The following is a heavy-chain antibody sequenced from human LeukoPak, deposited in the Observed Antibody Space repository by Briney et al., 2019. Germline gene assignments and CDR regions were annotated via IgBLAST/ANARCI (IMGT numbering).Heavy chain of an antibody. Sequence: GGSLRLSCAASGFTFSNYIIHWVRQAPGKGLEWVAVISYDGTNKYYSDSVKGRFTISRDNAKNSLSLQMNSLRAEDTAVYYCARSPAGANYYLDVWGKGTTVTISS. CDR1: GFTFSNYI. CDR3: ARSPAGANYYLDV. J-gene: IGHJ6*03. D-gene: IGHD1-14*01. V-gene: IGHV3-30*04. CDR2: ISYDGTNK.